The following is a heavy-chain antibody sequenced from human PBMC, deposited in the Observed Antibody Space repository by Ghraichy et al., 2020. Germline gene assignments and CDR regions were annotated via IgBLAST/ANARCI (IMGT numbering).Heavy chain of an antibody. D-gene: IGHD2-2*01. Sequence: GGSLRLSCAASGFTFSSYSMNWVRQAPGKGLEWVSYISSSSSTIYYADSVKGRFTISRDNAKNSLYLQMNSLRDEDTAVYYCSRCRDCSSTSCSYGMDVWGQGTTVTVSS. CDR1: GFTFSSYS. J-gene: IGHJ6*02. CDR2: ISSSSSTI. CDR3: SRCRDCSSTSCSYGMDV. V-gene: IGHV3-48*02.